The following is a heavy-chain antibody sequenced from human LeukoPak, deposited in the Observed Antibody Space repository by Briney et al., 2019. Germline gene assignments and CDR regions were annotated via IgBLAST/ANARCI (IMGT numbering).Heavy chain of an antibody. J-gene: IGHJ3*02. CDR3: ARVLYNWNEHDAFDI. Sequence: ASVKVSCKASGYTFTGYHMHWVRQAPGQGLEWMGWINPNSGDTKYAQKFQGRVTMTRDTSISTAYMELSRLRSDDTAVYYCARVLYNWNEHDAFDIWGQGTMVTVSS. D-gene: IGHD1-20*01. CDR2: INPNSGDT. V-gene: IGHV1-2*02. CDR1: GYTFTGYH.